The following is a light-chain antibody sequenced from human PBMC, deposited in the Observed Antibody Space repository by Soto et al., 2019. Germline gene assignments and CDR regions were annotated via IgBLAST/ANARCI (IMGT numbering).Light chain of an antibody. CDR1: QSVSNNY. Sequence: IVLTQSPSTLSLSPGERATLSCRASQSVSNNYLAWYQQKPGQAPRLLIYGPSNRATGIPARFSRSGSGTDFTLTISRLEPEDFAVYYCQQYGSSGTFGQGTKV. CDR3: QQYGSSGT. CDR2: GPS. V-gene: IGKV3-20*01. J-gene: IGKJ1*01.